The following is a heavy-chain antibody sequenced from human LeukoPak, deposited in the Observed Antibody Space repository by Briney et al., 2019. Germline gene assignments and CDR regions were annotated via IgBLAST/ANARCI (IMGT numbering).Heavy chain of an antibody. V-gene: IGHV4-30-4*01. Sequence: TLSLTCTVSGGSISSGDYYWSWSRQPPGKGLEWIGYIYYSGSTYYNPSLKSRVTMSVDTSKNQFSLKLSSVTAADTAVYYCARYYCSGTNCPGIDYWGQGTLVTASS. CDR1: GGSISSGDYY. CDR3: ARYYCSGTNCPGIDY. J-gene: IGHJ4*02. CDR2: IYYSGST. D-gene: IGHD2-2*01.